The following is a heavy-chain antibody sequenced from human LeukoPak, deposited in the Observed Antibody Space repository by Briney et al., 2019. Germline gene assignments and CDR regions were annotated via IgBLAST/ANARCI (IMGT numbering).Heavy chain of an antibody. CDR2: IIPIFGTA. J-gene: IGHJ4*02. Sequence: ASVKVSCKASGGTFSSYAISWVRQAPGQGLEWMGGIIPIFGTANYAQKLQGRVTITADESTSTAYTELSSLRSEDTAVYYCAREIDGYSYDYWGQGTLVTVSS. CDR1: GGTFSSYA. CDR3: AREIDGYSYDY. D-gene: IGHD5-24*01. V-gene: IGHV1-69*13.